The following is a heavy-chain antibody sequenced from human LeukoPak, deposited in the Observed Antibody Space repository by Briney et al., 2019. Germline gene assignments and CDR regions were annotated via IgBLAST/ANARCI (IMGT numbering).Heavy chain of an antibody. D-gene: IGHD4-17*01. J-gene: IGHJ6*03. V-gene: IGHV5-51*01. CDR1: GYSFTSYW. CDR2: IYPGDSDT. Sequence: GESLKISCKGSGYSFTSYWIGWVRQMPGKGLEWMGIIYPGDSDTRYSPSFQGQVTIPADKSISTAYLQWSSLKASDTAMYYCARQTYDYGDYGGYYMDVWGKGTTVTASS. CDR3: ARQTYDYGDYGGYYMDV.